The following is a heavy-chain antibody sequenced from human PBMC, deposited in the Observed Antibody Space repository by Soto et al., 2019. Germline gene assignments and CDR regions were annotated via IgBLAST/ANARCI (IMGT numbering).Heavy chain of an antibody. CDR3: ARGRLQWMSLDI. CDR1: GYTFTSYD. J-gene: IGHJ3*02. Sequence: ASVKVSCKASGYTFTSYDINWVRQATGQGLEWTGWVNPNSGSTVYAQKFQGRLTLARDTSISTAYLELSSLRSEDTAVYYCARGRLQWMSLDIWGQGTMVTVSS. V-gene: IGHV1-8*01. D-gene: IGHD4-4*01. CDR2: VNPNSGST.